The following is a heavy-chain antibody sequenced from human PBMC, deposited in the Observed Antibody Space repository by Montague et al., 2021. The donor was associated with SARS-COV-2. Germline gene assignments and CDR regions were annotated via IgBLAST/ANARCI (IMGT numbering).Heavy chain of an antibody. J-gene: IGHJ6*02. CDR1: GASISSTNYY. CDR2: IYSSGVT. Sequence: TLSLTCTVSGASISSTNYYWSWIRQPAGKGLEWIGRIYSSGVTNYNPSLKSRVSISIDTSKNEFSLKLSSVTAADTAVYYCAREDDNGSYWLRGMDVWGQGTTVTVSS. CDR3: AREDDNGSYWLRGMDV. V-gene: IGHV4-61*02. D-gene: IGHD1-26*01.